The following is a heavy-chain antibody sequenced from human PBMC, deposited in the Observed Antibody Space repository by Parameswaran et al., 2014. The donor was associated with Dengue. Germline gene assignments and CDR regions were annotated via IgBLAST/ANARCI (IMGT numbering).Heavy chain of an antibody. CDR2: IYYSGST. Sequence: WIRQPPGKGLEWIGSIYYSGSTYYNPSLKSRVTISVDTSKNQFSLKLSSVTAADTAVYYCAGPYCSSTSCYNLLYWGQGTLVTVSS. V-gene: IGHV4-39*01. D-gene: IGHD2-2*02. CDR3: AGPYCSSTSCYNLLY. J-gene: IGHJ4*02.